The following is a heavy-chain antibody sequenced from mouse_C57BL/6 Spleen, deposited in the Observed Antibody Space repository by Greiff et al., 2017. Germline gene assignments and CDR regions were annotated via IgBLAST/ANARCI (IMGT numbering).Heavy chain of an antibody. J-gene: IGHJ2*01. D-gene: IGHD1-1*01. CDR3: ASITRNY. CDR2: IDPSDSYT. Sequence: QVQLQQSGAELVMPGASVKLSCKASGYTFTSYWMHWVKQRPGQGLEWIGEIDPSDSYTNYNQKFKGKSTLTVDKSSSTAYMQLSSLTSEDSAVYYCASITRNYWGQGTTLTVSS. CDR1: GYTFTSYW. V-gene: IGHV1-69*01.